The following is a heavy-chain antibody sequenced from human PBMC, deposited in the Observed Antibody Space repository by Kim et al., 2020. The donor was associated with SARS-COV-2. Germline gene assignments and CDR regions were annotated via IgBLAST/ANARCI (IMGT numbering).Heavy chain of an antibody. J-gene: IGHJ4*02. D-gene: IGHD4-17*01. CDR3: ARTHDGDYV. V-gene: IGHV3-7*01. CDR2: INQEGTET. Sequence: GGSLRLSCAASGFTFSTYWLTWVRQAPGKGLEWVANINQEGTETYYVDSVKGRFTISRDNAKNSLFVDVNSLRVEDTAVYYCARTHDGDYVWGQGTLVTVSS. CDR1: GFTFSTYW.